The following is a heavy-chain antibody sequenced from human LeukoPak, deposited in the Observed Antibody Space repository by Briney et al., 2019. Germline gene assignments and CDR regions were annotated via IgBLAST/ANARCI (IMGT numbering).Heavy chain of an antibody. CDR1: GFTFSDYY. CDR2: ISSSGSTI. J-gene: IGHJ6*01. Sequence: PGGSLRLSCAASGFTFSDYYMSWIRQAPGEGLEWVSYISSSGSTIYYADSVKGRFTISRDNAKNSLYLQMNSLRAEDTAVYYCASSARSDYYNYFMDVCGQGTAVTVS. CDR3: ASSARSDYYNYFMDV. V-gene: IGHV3-11*01.